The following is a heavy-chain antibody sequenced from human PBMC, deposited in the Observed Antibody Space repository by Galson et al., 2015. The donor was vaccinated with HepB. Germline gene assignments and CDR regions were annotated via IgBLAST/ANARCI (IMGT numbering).Heavy chain of an antibody. CDR2: INPSGGST. V-gene: IGHV1-46*01. CDR3: AREGYYDSSGYYYVEAFDI. CDR1: GYTFTSYY. Sequence: SVKVSCKASGYTFTSYYMHWVRQAPGQGLEWMGIINPSGGSTSYAQKFQGRVTMTRDTSTSTVYMELSSLRSEDTAVYYCAREGYYDSSGYYYVEAFDIWGQGTMVTVSS. J-gene: IGHJ3*02. D-gene: IGHD3-22*01.